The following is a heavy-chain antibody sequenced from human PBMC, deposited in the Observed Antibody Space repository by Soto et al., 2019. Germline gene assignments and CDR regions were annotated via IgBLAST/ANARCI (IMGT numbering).Heavy chain of an antibody. CDR2: IYWDDDK. CDR3: PHRTALSTSNNFDP. J-gene: IGHJ5*02. CDR1: GFSLSTSGVG. V-gene: IGHV2-5*02. D-gene: IGHD4-4*01. Sequence: QITLKESGPTLVKPTQTLTLTCTFSGFSLSTSGVGVGWIRQPPGKALEWLALIYWDDDKRYSPSLKSRLTITQDTSKHQVVLTMPNMDPVDTATYYCPHRTALSTSNNFDPWGQGTLVTVSS.